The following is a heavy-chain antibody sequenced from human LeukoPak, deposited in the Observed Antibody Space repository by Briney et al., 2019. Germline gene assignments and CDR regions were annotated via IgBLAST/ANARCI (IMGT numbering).Heavy chain of an antibody. CDR1: GGSISSSYY. J-gene: IGHJ6*03. CDR3: ARAAGDYYYYMDV. D-gene: IGHD6-13*01. Sequence: SETLSLTCAVSGGSISSSYYWSWIRQPAGKGLEWIGRIYTSGSTNYNPSLKSRVTMSVDTSKNQFSLKLSSVTAADTAVYYCARAAGDYYYYMDVWGKGTTVTISS. V-gene: IGHV4-4*07. CDR2: IYTSGST.